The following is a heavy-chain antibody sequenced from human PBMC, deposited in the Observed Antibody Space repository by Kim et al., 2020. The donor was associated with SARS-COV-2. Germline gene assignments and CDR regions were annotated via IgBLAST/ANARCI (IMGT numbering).Heavy chain of an antibody. CDR1: GGSISSYY. Sequence: SETLSLTCTVSGGSISSYYWSWIRQPPGKGLEWIGYIYYSGSTNYNPSLKSRVTISVDTSKNQFSLKLSSVTAADTAVYYCARDPGIAAAGTHYYYMDVWGKGTKVTV. J-gene: IGHJ6*03. D-gene: IGHD6-13*01. V-gene: IGHV4-59*01. CDR2: IYYSGST. CDR3: ARDPGIAAAGTHYYYMDV.